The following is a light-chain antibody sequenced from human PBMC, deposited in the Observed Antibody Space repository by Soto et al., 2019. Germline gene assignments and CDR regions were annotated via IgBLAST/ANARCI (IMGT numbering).Light chain of an antibody. CDR1: GSNTGNSS. V-gene: IGLV1-44*01. Sequence: QSVLTQPHSASGTPGQRVTISCSGIGSNTGNSSVHRFQPPPGPAPKLHTSTTNHRPSGVPERFSGSKSGTSASLAISGFQSEDEADYYCAAWDESLNGHVFGTGTKVTVL. J-gene: IGLJ1*01. CDR3: AAWDESLNGHV. CDR2: TTN.